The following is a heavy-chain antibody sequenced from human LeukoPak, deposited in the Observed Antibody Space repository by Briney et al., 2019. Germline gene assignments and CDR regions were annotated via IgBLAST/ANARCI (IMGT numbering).Heavy chain of an antibody. CDR1: GFTFSSYG. Sequence: GRSLRLSCAASGFTFSSYGMHWVRQAPGKGLEWVSYISSSSTFIFYADSVKGRFTISRDNAKNSLYLQVNSLRAEDTAVYYCAGAYCGGDCYSGVAFDIWGQGTMVTVSS. CDR3: AGAYCGGDCYSGVAFDI. D-gene: IGHD2-21*02. J-gene: IGHJ3*02. CDR2: ISSSSTFI. V-gene: IGHV3-21*01.